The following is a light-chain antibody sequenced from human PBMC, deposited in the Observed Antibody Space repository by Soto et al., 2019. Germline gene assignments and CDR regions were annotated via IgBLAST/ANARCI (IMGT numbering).Light chain of an antibody. CDR2: GAS. CDR1: QSVSSSY. J-gene: IGKJ1*01. CDR3: QQYDSSPRT. Sequence: EIVLTQSPATLSVSPLEGATLSCISSQSVSSSYLAWYQQKPGQAPRLLISGASSRAADIPDRFSGSGSGTDFTLTINRLEPEDFAVYYCQQYDSSPRTFGQGTKVDIK. V-gene: IGKV3-20*01.